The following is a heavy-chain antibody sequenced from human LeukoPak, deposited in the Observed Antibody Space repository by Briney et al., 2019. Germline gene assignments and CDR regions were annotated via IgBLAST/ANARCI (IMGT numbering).Heavy chain of an antibody. CDR2: IYYSGST. J-gene: IGHJ4*02. CDR1: GGSISSGDYY. Sequence: SQTLSLTCTVSGGSISSGDYYWSWIRQPSGKGLEWIGYIYYSGSTYYNPSLKSRVTISVDTSKNQFSLKLSSVTAADTAVYYCARFTMVRGVIPFDYWGQGTLVTVSS. V-gene: IGHV4-30-4*08. CDR3: ARFTMVRGVIPFDY. D-gene: IGHD3-10*01.